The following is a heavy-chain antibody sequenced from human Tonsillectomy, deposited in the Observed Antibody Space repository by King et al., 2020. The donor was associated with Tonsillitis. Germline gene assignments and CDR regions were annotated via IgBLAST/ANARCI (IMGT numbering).Heavy chain of an antibody. Sequence: VQLVEPGGGLIQPGGSLRLSCAASGFIFSTYAMNWVRQAPGKGLEWVSGVSGTGGSTSYADSVKGRFTISRDNSKNTLYLQMNSLRAEDTALYYCAKDWGFYSGSGGLDVWGQGTMVTVSS. CDR2: VSGTGGST. V-gene: IGHV3-23*04. D-gene: IGHD3-10*01. CDR3: AKDWGFYSGSGGLDV. J-gene: IGHJ6*02. CDR1: GFIFSTYA.